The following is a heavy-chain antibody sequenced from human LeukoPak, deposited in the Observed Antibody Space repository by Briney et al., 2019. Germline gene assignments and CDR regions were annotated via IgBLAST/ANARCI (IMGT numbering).Heavy chain of an antibody. CDR2: IRNKVHSYAT. CDR1: GFTFSDSA. Sequence: GGPLRLSCSASGFTFSDSAMHWVRQASGKGLEWVGRIRNKVHSYATAYAASVQGRFTISRDDSKNTAYLQMNSLKPEDTAEYYCTTSPYDSSGYYYIYSWGQGTLVTVSS. V-gene: IGHV3-73*01. D-gene: IGHD3-22*01. J-gene: IGHJ4*02. CDR3: TTSPYDSSGYYYIYS.